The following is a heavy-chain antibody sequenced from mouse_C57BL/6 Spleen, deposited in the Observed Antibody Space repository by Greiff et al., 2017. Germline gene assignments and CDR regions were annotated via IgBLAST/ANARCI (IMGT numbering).Heavy chain of an antibody. V-gene: IGHV5-4*03. CDR3: ARGDYGRSFAY. D-gene: IGHD1-1*01. CDR1: GFTFSSYA. J-gene: IGHJ3*01. CDR2: ISDGGSYT. Sequence: EVMLVESGGGLVKPGGSLKLSCAASGFTFSSYAMSWVRQTPEKRLEWVATISDGGSYTYYPDNVKGRFTISRDNAKNNLYLQMSHLKSEDTAMYYCARGDYGRSFAYWGQGTLVTVSA.